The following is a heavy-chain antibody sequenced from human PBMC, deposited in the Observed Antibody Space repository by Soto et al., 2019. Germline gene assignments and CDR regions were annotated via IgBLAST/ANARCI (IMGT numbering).Heavy chain of an antibody. V-gene: IGHV3-23*01. J-gene: IGHJ4*02. CDR3: AKSQIGAAQYGDY. CDR1: AFTFSNYA. CDR2: ITGSGFTT. Sequence: EVQLLESGGVLVQPGGSLRLSCAASAFTFSNYAMNWVRQAPGKGLEWVSAITGSGFTTYYADSVKGRFTISRDNSKNTLYMQMNNLRAEDTAVYYCAKSQIGAAQYGDYWGQGTLVTVSS. D-gene: IGHD6-13*01.